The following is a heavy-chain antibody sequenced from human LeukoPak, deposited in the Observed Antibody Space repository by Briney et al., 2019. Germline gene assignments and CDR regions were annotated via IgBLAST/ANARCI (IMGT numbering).Heavy chain of an antibody. V-gene: IGHV4-59*01. D-gene: IGHD3-3*01. CDR2: IYYSGST. Sequence: SETLSLTCTVSGGSISSYYWSWIRQPPGKGLEWIGYIYYSGSTNYNPSLKSRVTISVDTSKNQFSLKLSSVTAADTAVYYCARYDYDFWSGYRYFDYWGQGTLVTVSS. CDR1: GGSISSYY. CDR3: ARYDYDFWSGYRYFDY. J-gene: IGHJ4*02.